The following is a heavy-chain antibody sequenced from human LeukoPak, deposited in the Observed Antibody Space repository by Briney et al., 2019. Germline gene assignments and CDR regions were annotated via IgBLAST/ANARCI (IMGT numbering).Heavy chain of an antibody. CDR2: IYHSGST. CDR3: ARLITMVRGLEDWFDP. J-gene: IGHJ5*02. Sequence: SGTLSLTCAVSGGSISSSNWWSWVRQPPGKGLEWIGEIYHSGSTNYNPSLNSRVTISVDKSKNQFSLKLSSVTAADTAVYYCARLITMVRGLEDWFDPWGQGSLVTVSS. CDR1: GGSISSSNW. V-gene: IGHV4-4*02. D-gene: IGHD3-10*01.